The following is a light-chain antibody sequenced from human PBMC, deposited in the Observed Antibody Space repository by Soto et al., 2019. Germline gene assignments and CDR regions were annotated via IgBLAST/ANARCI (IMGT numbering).Light chain of an antibody. J-gene: IGKJ2*01. CDR1: QSVSSY. CDR2: DAS. CDR3: QQGHDWPLT. Sequence: EIVLTQSPATLSLSPGERATLSCRASQSVSSYLAWYQQKPGQAPRLLIYDASNRATGIPARFSGSGSGTDFTLTISSLEPEDFAVYYCQQGHDWPLTFGQ. V-gene: IGKV3-11*01.